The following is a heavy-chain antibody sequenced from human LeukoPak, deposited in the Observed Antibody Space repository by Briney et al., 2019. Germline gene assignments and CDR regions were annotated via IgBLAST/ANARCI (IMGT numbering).Heavy chain of an antibody. Sequence: KPSETLSLTCAVYGGSFSGYYWSWIRQPPGKGLEWIGEINHSGSTNYNPSLKSRVTISVDTSKNQFSLKLSSVTAADTAVYYCARGPLNYYGSGRLFDYWGQGPLVTVSS. CDR1: GGSFSGYY. CDR2: INHSGST. D-gene: IGHD3-10*01. J-gene: IGHJ4*02. V-gene: IGHV4-34*01. CDR3: ARGPLNYYGSGRLFDY.